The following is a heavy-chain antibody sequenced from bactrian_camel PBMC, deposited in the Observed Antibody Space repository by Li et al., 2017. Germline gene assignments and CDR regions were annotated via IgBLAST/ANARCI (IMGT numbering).Heavy chain of an antibody. D-gene: IGHD3*01. CDR3: AADFTLARVLDGCPVLTKGGFAV. V-gene: IGHV3S55*01. Sequence: QVQLVESGGGSVQAGGSTRLSCAYSGLTTNRYYMGWFRQAPGKEREGVAIIDFEGISWYADSVKGRFTIFTDTANNTLNLQMNSLAPEDTSIYTCAADFTLARVLDGCPVLTKGGFAVWGQGTQVTVS. J-gene: IGHJ4*01. CDR1: GLTTNRYY. CDR2: IDFEGIS.